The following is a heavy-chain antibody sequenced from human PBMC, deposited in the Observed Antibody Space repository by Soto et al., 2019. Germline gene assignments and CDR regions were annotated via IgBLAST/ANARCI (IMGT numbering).Heavy chain of an antibody. D-gene: IGHD1-26*01. Sequence: GESLKISCKGSGYSFTDYWIGWVSQMPGKGLEWMGIIYPGDSDTRYNPSFQGRVTISADKSITTAYLQWRSLKASDTAMYFCARLSGARSPANFWGQGTLVTVSS. CDR1: GYSFTDYW. V-gene: IGHV5-51*01. CDR2: IYPGDSDT. CDR3: ARLSGARSPANF. J-gene: IGHJ4*02.